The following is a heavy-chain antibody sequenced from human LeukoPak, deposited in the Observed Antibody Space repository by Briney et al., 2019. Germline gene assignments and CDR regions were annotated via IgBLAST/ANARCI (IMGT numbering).Heavy chain of an antibody. J-gene: IGHJ4*02. Sequence: SGGSLRLSCAASGFTFSSYSMNWVRQAPGKGLEWVAFIRYDGSNKYYADSVKGRFTISRDNSKNTLYLQMNSLRAEDTAVYYCAKDYGDYSFLLDYWGQGTLVTVSS. CDR2: IRYDGSNK. V-gene: IGHV3-30*02. CDR1: GFTFSSYS. D-gene: IGHD4-17*01. CDR3: AKDYGDYSFLLDY.